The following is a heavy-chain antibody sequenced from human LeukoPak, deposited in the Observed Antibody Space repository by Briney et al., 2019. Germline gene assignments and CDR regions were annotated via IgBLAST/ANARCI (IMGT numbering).Heavy chain of an antibody. V-gene: IGHV4-61*02. D-gene: IGHD2-2*01. CDR1: GGSISSGSYY. CDR2: IYTSGST. J-gene: IGHJ5*02. CDR3: ARLSSASWAWFDP. Sequence: SQTLSLTCTVSGGSISSGSYYWSWIRQPAGKGLEWIGRIYTSGSTNYNPSLKSRVTISVDTSKNQFSLKLSSVTAADTAIYYCARLSSASWAWFDPWGRGTLVTVSS.